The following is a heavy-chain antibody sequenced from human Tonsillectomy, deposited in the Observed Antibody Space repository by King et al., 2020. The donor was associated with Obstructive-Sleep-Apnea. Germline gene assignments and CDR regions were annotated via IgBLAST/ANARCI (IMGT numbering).Heavy chain of an antibody. D-gene: IGHD1-26*01. CDR3: ASSERGSSNWYFDL. CDR2: IIPIFGTA. J-gene: IGHJ2*01. V-gene: IGHV1-69*01. CDR1: GGTFSSYA. Sequence: QLVQSGAEVKKPGSSVKVSCKASGGTFSSYAISWVRQAPGQGLEWMGGIIPIFGTANFAQKFQVRVTITADESTSTAYMELSSLRSVDTAVYYCASSERGSSNWYFDLWGRGTLVTVSS.